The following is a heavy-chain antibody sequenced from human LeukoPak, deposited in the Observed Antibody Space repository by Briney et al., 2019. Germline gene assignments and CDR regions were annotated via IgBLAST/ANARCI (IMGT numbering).Heavy chain of an antibody. Sequence: ASETLSLTCTVSGGSISNYYWSWIRQPAGKGLEWIGRIYTSGSTNYNPSLKSRVTMSVDTSKNQFYLKLSSVTAADTAVYYCASPPPRHCSSTAMDVWGKGTTVTVSS. CDR3: ASPPPRHCSSTAMDV. V-gene: IGHV4-4*07. CDR2: IYTSGST. CDR1: GGSISNYY. J-gene: IGHJ6*03. D-gene: IGHD2-2*01.